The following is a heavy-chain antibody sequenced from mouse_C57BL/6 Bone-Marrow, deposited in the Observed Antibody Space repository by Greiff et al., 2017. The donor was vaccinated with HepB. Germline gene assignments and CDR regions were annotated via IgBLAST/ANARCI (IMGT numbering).Heavy chain of an antibody. CDR3: ARSGAMVTTPYAMDY. D-gene: IGHD2-3*01. Sequence: QVQLQQSGPELVKPGASVKISCKASGYAFSSSWMNWVKQRPGKGLEWIGRIYPGDGDTNYNGKFKGKATLTADKSSSTAYMQLSSLTSEDSAVYFCARSGAMVTTPYAMDYWGQGTSVTVSS. V-gene: IGHV1-82*01. CDR1: GYAFSSSW. CDR2: IYPGDGDT. J-gene: IGHJ4*01.